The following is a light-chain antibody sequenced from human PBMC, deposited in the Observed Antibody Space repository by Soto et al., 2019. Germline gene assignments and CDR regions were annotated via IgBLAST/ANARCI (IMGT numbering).Light chain of an antibody. CDR3: MQGTHWLMYT. Sequence: DVVMTQSPLSLPVTLGQPASISCRSSQSLVYSDGNTYLNWFQQRPGQSPRRLIYKVSNRDSGVPDRVSGSGSGTDFTLKISRVEAEDVGVYYCMQGTHWLMYTFGQGTKLEIK. J-gene: IGKJ2*01. CDR1: QSLVYSDGNTY. CDR2: KVS. V-gene: IGKV2-30*01.